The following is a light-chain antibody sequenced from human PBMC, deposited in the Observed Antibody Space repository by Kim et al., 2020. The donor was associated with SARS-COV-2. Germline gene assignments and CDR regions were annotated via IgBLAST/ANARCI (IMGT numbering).Light chain of an antibody. Sequence: QEIPVSCTGTSSDVGGYIDVSWYQQHPGKAPKLRIYDVSNRPSGVSNRFSGSKAGNTASLTISGLQAEVEADYYCSSYTSSSTLVVLGGGTQLTVL. CDR3: SSYTSSSTLVV. CDR1: SSDVGGYID. J-gene: IGLJ2*01. V-gene: IGLV2-14*03. CDR2: DVS.